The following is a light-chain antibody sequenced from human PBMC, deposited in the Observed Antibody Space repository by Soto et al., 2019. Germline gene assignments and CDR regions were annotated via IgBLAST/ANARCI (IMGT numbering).Light chain of an antibody. CDR1: QSVSRN. V-gene: IGKV3-15*01. CDR2: GAA. J-gene: IGKJ3*01. Sequence: EIVMTQSPATLSVSQGERATLSCRASQSVSRNLAWYQQKPGQAPRLLIYGAATRATGIPARFSGSGSGTEFTLTISSLQSEDFAVYYCQQYNNWPPFTFGPGTKVDI. CDR3: QQYNNWPPFT.